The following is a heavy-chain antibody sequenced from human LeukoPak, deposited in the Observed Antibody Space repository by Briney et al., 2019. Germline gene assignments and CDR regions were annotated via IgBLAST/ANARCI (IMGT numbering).Heavy chain of an antibody. Sequence: SETLSLTCTVSGGSISSYYWSWIRQPPGKGLEWIGYIYYSGSTNYNPSLKSRVTISVDTSKNQFSLKLSSVTAADSAVYYCARVRGVRGVRNWFDPWGQGTLVTVSS. J-gene: IGHJ5*02. CDR1: GGSISSYY. CDR2: IYYSGST. D-gene: IGHD3-10*01. V-gene: IGHV4-59*01. CDR3: ARVRGVRGVRNWFDP.